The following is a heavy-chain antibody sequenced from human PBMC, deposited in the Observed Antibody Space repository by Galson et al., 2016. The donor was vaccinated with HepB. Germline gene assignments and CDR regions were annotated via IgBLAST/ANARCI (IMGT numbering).Heavy chain of an antibody. CDR2: ISSSSKYI. CDR1: GFTFSSYY. J-gene: IGHJ5*02. Sequence: SLRLSCAASGFTFSSYYMHWVRQAPGRGLEWVSSISSSSKYIYYADSMKGRFTISRDNANNSLFLQMESLRADDTAVYYCARDRGIAAGGWFDPWGQGTQVTVS. V-gene: IGHV3-21*01. D-gene: IGHD6-13*01. CDR3: ARDRGIAAGGWFDP.